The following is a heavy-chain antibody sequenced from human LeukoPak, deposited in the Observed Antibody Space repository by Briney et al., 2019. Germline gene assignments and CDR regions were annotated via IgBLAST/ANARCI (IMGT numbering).Heavy chain of an antibody. D-gene: IGHD3-10*01. CDR2: IIPIFGTA. CDR1: GGTFSSYA. J-gene: IGHJ4*02. CDR3: ARALDYYGSGGYFDY. Sequence: ASVTVSCKASGGTFSSYAISWVRQAPGQGLEWMGGIIPIFGTANYAQKFQGRVTITADESTSTAYMELSSLRSEDTAVYYCARALDYYGSGGYFDYWGQGTLVTVSS. V-gene: IGHV1-69*13.